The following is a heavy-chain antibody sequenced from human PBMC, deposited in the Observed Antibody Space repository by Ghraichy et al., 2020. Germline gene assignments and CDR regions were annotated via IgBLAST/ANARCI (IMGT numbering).Heavy chain of an antibody. CDR2: IYHSGST. Sequence: SETLSLTCTVSGYSISSGYYWGWIRQPPGKGLEWIGSIYHSGSTFYNPSLKSRVTISVDTSKNQLSLKLISVTAADTAVYYCARLVSYGGNEYIQHWGQGTLVTVSS. J-gene: IGHJ1*01. D-gene: IGHD5-18*01. V-gene: IGHV4-38-2*02. CDR3: ARLVSYGGNEYIQH. CDR1: GYSISSGYY.